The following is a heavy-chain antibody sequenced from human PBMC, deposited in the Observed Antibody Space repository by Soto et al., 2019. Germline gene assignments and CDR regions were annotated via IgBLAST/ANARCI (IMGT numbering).Heavy chain of an antibody. CDR2: ISGSGGST. CDR3: ANPPLDYAGRYYFDY. V-gene: IGHV3-23*01. CDR1: GFTFSSYA. Sequence: GGSLRLSCAASGFTFSSYAMSWVRQAPGKGLEWVSAISGSGGSTYYADSVKGRFTISRDNSKNTLYLQMNSLRAEDTAVYYCANPPLDYAGRYYFDYWGQGTLVTVSS. J-gene: IGHJ4*02. D-gene: IGHD4-17*01.